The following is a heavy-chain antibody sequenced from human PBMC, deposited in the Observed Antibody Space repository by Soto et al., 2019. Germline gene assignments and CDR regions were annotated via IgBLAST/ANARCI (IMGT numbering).Heavy chain of an antibody. Sequence: ASVKVSCKASGYTFTSYGISWVRQAPGQGLEWMGWISAYNGNTNYAQKLQGRVTMTTDTSTSTAYMELRSLRSDDTAVYYCALGFGELNDKYYYYYYMDVWGKGTTVTVSS. V-gene: IGHV1-18*01. CDR1: GYTFTSYG. J-gene: IGHJ6*03. CDR2: ISAYNGNT. CDR3: ALGFGELNDKYYYYYYMDV. D-gene: IGHD3-10*01.